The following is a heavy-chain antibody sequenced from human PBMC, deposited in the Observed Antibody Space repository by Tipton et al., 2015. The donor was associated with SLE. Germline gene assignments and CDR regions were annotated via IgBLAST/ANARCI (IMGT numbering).Heavy chain of an antibody. CDR2: IYDIGRT. Sequence: TLSLTCTVSGGSISSYYWSWIRQPPGKGLEWIGHIYDIGRTNYNPSLKSRVTISVDMSRNQFSLKLSSVTAADSAVYYCARVPFYYYYYMDVWGKGTTVTVSS. J-gene: IGHJ6*03. CDR3: ARVPFYYYYYMDV. V-gene: IGHV4-59*01. CDR1: GGSISSYY.